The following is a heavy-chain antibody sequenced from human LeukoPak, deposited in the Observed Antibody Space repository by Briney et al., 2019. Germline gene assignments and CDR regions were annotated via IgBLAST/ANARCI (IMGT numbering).Heavy chain of an antibody. CDR3: ARDPDSSGGKYFDY. D-gene: IGHD6-25*01. CDR1: GFTVSAKY. CDR2: IYSGGST. Sequence: GGSLRLSCAASGFTVSAKYMNWVRQAPGKGLEWVSVIYSGGSTYYADSVKGRFTISRDNSKNTLYLQMNSLRADDTAVYYCARDPDSSGGKYFDYWGQGTLVTVSS. V-gene: IGHV3-53*01. J-gene: IGHJ4*02.